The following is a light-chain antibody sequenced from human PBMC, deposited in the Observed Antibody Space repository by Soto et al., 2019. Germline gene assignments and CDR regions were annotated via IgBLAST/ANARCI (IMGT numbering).Light chain of an antibody. J-gene: IGLJ1*01. CDR2: EVS. CDR1: SSDVGGYND. V-gene: IGLV2-14*01. Sequence: QSALTQPASASGSPGQSITISCTGTSSDVGGYNDVSWYQQHPGKAPKLMIYEVSNRPSGVSNRFSGSKSGNTASLTISGLQAEDEADYYCSSYTSSSTLFGTGTKVTVL. CDR3: SSYTSSSTL.